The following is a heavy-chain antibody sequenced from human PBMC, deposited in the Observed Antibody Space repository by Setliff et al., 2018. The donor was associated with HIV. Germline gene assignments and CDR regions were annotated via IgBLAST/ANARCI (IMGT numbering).Heavy chain of an antibody. CDR3: ARDRRAGVYYYTDV. CDR1: GYTFTDYF. V-gene: IGHV1-2*02. CDR2: ISPDNGNT. D-gene: IGHD7-27*01. J-gene: IGHJ6*03. Sequence: ASVKVSCKSSGYTFTDYFIHWVRQAPGQGLEWMGWISPDNGNTRISQRFRGSVTMTRDTSIRTAYMELSGLTFDDTAMYYCARDRRAGVYYYTDVWGTGTTVTVSS.